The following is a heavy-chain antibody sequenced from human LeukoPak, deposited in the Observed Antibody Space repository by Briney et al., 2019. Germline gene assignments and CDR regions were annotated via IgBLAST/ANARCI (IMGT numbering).Heavy chain of an antibody. CDR1: GYTFSGYY. V-gene: IGHV1-2*02. CDR2: INPKSGGT. CDR3: ARELTTVTTGYFDY. Sequence: ASVKVSCKASGYTFSGYYMHWVRQAPGQGLEWMGWINPKSGGTNEAQKFHDRVTMTRDTSIRTAYMEVSRLRSDDTAVYYCARELTTVTTGYFDYWGQGTLVTVSS. D-gene: IGHD4-17*01. J-gene: IGHJ4*02.